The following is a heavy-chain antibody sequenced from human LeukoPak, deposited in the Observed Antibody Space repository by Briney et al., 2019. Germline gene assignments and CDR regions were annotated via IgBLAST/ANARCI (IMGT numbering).Heavy chain of an antibody. D-gene: IGHD2-15*01. CDR3: ARDLGEGVAAFDI. CDR2: IYTSGST. J-gene: IGHJ3*02. CDR1: GGSISSGSYY. V-gene: IGHV4-61*02. Sequence: SQTLSLTCTVSGGSISSGSYYWNWIRQPAGKGLEWIGRIYTSGSTNYNPSLKSRGTMSVDTSKNQFSLKLSSVTAADTAVYYCARDLGEGVAAFDIWGQGTMVTVSS.